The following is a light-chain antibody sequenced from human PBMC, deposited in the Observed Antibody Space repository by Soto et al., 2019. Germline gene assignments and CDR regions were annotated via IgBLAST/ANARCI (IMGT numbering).Light chain of an antibody. CDR3: LQHDSYPRT. CDR2: AAS. CDR1: QGIRSD. Sequence: DIQMTQSPSSLSASVGDRVTITCRASQGIRSDLGWYQQKPGKAPKRLIFAASSLRSGVPSRFSGSGSGTEFTLTVVSLQPEDVATHYCLQHDSYPRTFGQGTKVDIK. J-gene: IGKJ1*01. V-gene: IGKV1-17*01.